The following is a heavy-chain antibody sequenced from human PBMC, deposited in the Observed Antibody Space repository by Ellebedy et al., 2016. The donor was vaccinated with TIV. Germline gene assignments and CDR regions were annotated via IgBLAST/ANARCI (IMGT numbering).Heavy chain of an antibody. CDR3: AKDIEYGSGSYTFDY. V-gene: IGHV3-9*01. D-gene: IGHD3-10*01. J-gene: IGHJ4*02. Sequence: SLKISXAASGFTFDDYAMHWVRQAPGKGLEWVSGISWNSGSIGYADSVKGRFTISRDNAKNSLYLQMNSLRAEDTALYYCAKDIEYGSGSYTFDYWGQGTLVTVSS. CDR1: GFTFDDYA. CDR2: ISWNSGSI.